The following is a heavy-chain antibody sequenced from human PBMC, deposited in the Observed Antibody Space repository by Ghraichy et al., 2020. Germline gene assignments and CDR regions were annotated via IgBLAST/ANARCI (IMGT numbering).Heavy chain of an antibody. V-gene: IGHV3-11*01. J-gene: IGHJ6*02. CDR2: ISPSGNTI. CDR1: GFTFSDYY. D-gene: IGHD3-10*01. Sequence: LSLTCAASGFTFSDYYMSWIRQSPGKGLEWISHISPSGNTIYYADSVRGRFTISRDNAKNSLYLQMNSLRAEDTAVYYCASPSGSSSNYYGRDVWGQGTTVTVSS. CDR3: ASPSGSSSNYYGRDV.